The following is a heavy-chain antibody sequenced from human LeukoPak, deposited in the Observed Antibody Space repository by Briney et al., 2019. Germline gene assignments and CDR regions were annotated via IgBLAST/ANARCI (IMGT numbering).Heavy chain of an antibody. J-gene: IGHJ3*02. D-gene: IGHD3-10*01. V-gene: IGHV3-23*01. CDR3: AKYYGSGSDYDAFDI. CDR2: ISGSGGST. Sequence: GGSLRLSCAASGFTFSSYAMSWDRQAPGKGLEWVSAISGSGGSTYYADSVKGRFTISRDNSKNTLYLQMNSLRAEDTAVYYCAKYYGSGSDYDAFDIWGQGTMVTVSS. CDR1: GFTFSSYA.